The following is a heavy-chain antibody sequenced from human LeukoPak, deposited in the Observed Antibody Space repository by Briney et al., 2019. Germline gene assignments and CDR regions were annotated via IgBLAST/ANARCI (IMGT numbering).Heavy chain of an antibody. CDR3: ARATKFGGQTAPGDY. V-gene: IGHV1-2*02. Sequence: ASVKVSCKASGYTFTGYYMHWVRQAPGQGLEWMGWINPNSGGTNYAQKFQGRVTMTRDTSISTAYMELSRLRSDDTAVYYCARATKFGGQTAPGDYWGQGTLVTVSS. CDR2: INPNSGGT. D-gene: IGHD3-16*01. J-gene: IGHJ4*02. CDR1: GYTFTGYY.